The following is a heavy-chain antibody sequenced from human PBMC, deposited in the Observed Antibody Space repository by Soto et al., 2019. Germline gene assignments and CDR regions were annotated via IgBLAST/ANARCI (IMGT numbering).Heavy chain of an antibody. CDR1: GYTFTGYY. V-gene: IGHV1-2*04. CDR2: INPNSGGT. J-gene: IGHJ6*02. CDR3: ARGFRLQHYYGMDV. Sequence: ASVKVSCKASGYTFTGYYMHCVRQAPGQGLEWRGWINPNSGGTNYAQKFQGWVTMTRDTSISTAYMELSRLRSDDTAVYYCARGFRLQHYYGMDVWGQGTTVTVSS. D-gene: IGHD4-4*01.